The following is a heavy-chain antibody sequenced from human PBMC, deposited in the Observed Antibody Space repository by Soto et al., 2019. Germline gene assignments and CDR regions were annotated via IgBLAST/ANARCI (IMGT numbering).Heavy chain of an antibody. J-gene: IGHJ5*02. D-gene: IGHD3-10*01. CDR2: IYYSGST. CDR1: GGSISRYY. Sequence: QLQLQESGPGLVKPSETLSLTCTVSGGSISRYYWNWIRQPPGKGLEWTGYIYYSGSTNYNPSLKSRVTSSVVTSKNQYSLKLSSVTAADRAVYYGARYPGSGRYYGWFDPWGQGTLVTVSS. CDR3: ARYPGSGRYYGWFDP. V-gene: IGHV4-59*01.